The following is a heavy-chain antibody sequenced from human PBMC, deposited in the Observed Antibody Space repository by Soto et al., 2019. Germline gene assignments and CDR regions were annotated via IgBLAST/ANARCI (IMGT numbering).Heavy chain of an antibody. Sequence: QVQLQESGPGLVKPSQTLSLTCTVSGGSISTGGYYWTWIRQHPGKALEWIGYIYYSGSTYYNPSLKSRVIISVDTSKNQFSLKLSSVTAADTAVYYCARGLSVTLFDNWGQGTLVTVSS. J-gene: IGHJ4*02. V-gene: IGHV4-31*03. CDR3: ARGLSVTLFDN. CDR2: IYYSGST. D-gene: IGHD4-17*01. CDR1: GGSISTGGYY.